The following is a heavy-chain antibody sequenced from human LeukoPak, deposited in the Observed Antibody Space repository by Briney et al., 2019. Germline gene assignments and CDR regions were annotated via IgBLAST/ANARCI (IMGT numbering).Heavy chain of an antibody. V-gene: IGHV3-30-3*01. Sequence: QTGGSLRLSCAASGFTFSSYAMHWVRQAPGKGLEWVAVISYDGSNKYYADSVKGRFTISRDNSKNTLYLQMNSLRAEDTAVYYCARMSIAVAGFHYFDYWGQGTLVTVSS. CDR2: ISYDGSNK. J-gene: IGHJ4*02. CDR1: GFTFSSYA. D-gene: IGHD6-19*01. CDR3: ARMSIAVAGFHYFDY.